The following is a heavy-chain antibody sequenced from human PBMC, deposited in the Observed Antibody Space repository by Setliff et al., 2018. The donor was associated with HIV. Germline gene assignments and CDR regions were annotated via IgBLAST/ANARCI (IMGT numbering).Heavy chain of an antibody. D-gene: IGHD3-22*01. J-gene: IGHJ4*02. CDR3: VRGSGYYYFDN. CDR1: GFIFSDYG. V-gene: IGHV3-74*01. CDR2: MNTDGSST. Sequence: GGSLRLSCTASGFIFSDYGMHWVRQAPGKGLVWVFGMNTDGSSTRYADSVKGRFTISRDNAKNMLYLQMNSLSADDTAVYYCVRGSGYYYFDNWGQGALVTVSS.